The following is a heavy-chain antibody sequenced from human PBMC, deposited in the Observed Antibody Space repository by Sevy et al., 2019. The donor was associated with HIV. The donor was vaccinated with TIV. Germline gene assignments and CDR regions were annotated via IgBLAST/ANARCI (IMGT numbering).Heavy chain of an antibody. CDR1: GFTFSSYW. CDR2: INSDGSST. CDR3: ARVHDSSGYYYYYGMDV. J-gene: IGHJ6*02. Sequence: GGSLRLSCAASGFTFSSYWMHWVRQAPGKGLVWVSRINSDGSSTSYADSVKGRFTISRDNAKNTQYLQMNSLRAEDTAVYYCARVHDSSGYYYYYGMDVWGQGTTVTVSS. D-gene: IGHD3-22*01. V-gene: IGHV3-74*01.